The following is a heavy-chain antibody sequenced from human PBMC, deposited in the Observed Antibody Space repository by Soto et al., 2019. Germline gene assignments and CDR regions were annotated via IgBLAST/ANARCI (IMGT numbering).Heavy chain of an antibody. Sequence: ASVKVSCKASGDTFTNYGISWVRQAPGQGLEWMGWISAYNDNTNCAQKLQGRVTMTTDTSTSTAYMELRSLRSDDTAVYYCARDTNYYDSSGNGYYFDYWGQGTLVTVSS. CDR3: ARDTNYYDSSGNGYYFDY. V-gene: IGHV1-18*01. D-gene: IGHD3-22*01. CDR2: ISAYNDNT. CDR1: GDTFTNYG. J-gene: IGHJ4*02.